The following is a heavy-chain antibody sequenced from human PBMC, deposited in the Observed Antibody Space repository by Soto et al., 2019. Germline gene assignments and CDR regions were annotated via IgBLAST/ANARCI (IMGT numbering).Heavy chain of an antibody. D-gene: IGHD6-13*01. CDR1: GYTFTDYF. J-gene: IGHJ4*02. Sequence: QVQLVQSGTEVKKPGASVKVSCEASGYTFTDYFMHWVRQAPGQGLEWMGWINPNSGGTNYAQKFQGRVTMTRDTSISTAYMELSRLRFDDTAVYYCARDPEVEQLGLVFWGQGTLVTVSS. CDR2: INPNSGGT. CDR3: ARDPEVEQLGLVF. V-gene: IGHV1-2*02.